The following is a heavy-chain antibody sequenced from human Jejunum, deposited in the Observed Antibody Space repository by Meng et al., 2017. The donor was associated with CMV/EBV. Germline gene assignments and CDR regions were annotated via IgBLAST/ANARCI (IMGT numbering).Heavy chain of an antibody. V-gene: IGHV4-59*01. CDR2: VYYSGST. CDR3: ARDRDFVPQDGYYDMDV. Sequence: YISSYYWTWIRQPPGKGLEWIGYVYYSGSTNYNPSLKSRVTISVDTSKNQFSLKLSSVTAADTAVYYCARDRDFVPQDGYYDMDVWGQGTTVTVSS. D-gene: IGHD3-10*02. J-gene: IGHJ6*02. CDR1: YISSYY.